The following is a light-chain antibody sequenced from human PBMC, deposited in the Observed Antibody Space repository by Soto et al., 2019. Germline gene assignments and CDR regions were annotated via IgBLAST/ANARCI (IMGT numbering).Light chain of an antibody. J-gene: IGLJ1*01. V-gene: IGLV2-14*03. CDR1: SSDSGGYQY. Sequence: QSALTQPASVSGSPGQSITISCTGVSSDSGGYQYVSWYQQHTGKAPKLLIYDVSNRPSGVSNRFSGSESGTTASLSISGLQADDAADYFCISVGSSSRLEVFGTGTKVTVL. CDR3: ISVGSSSRLEV. CDR2: DVS.